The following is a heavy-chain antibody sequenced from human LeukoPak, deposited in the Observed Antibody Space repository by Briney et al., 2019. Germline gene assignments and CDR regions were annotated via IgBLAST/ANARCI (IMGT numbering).Heavy chain of an antibody. V-gene: IGHV1-24*01. J-gene: IGHJ4*02. CDR3: ARDDNVSYYFDY. CDR1: GYTLTELS. Sequence: ASVKVSCKVSGYTLTELSMHWVRQAPGKGLEWMGGFDPEDGEAIYAQKFQGRVTMTEDTSTDTAYMELSSLRSEDTAVYYCARDDNVSYYFDYWGQGTLVTVSS. CDR2: FDPEDGEA. D-gene: IGHD1-14*01.